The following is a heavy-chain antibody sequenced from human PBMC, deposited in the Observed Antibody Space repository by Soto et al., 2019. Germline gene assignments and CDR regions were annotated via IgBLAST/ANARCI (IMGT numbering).Heavy chain of an antibody. CDR3: ARDSSGSWFDP. D-gene: IGHD3-22*01. Sequence: PGGSLRLSCAASGFNFNTYWMYWVRQAPGKGLEWVSSISSSSSYIYYADSVKGRFTISRDNAKNSLYLQMNSLRAEDTAVYYCARDSSGSWFDPWGQGTLVTVSS. V-gene: IGHV3-21*01. CDR1: GFNFNTYW. J-gene: IGHJ5*02. CDR2: ISSSSSYI.